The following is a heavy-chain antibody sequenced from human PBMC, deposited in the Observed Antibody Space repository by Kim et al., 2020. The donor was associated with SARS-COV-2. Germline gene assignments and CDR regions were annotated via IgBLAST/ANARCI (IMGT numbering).Heavy chain of an antibody. CDR3: AKDTSFHGGNFYY. V-gene: IGHV3-23*01. Sequence: YADSVKGRFTISRDNSKNTLYLQMNSLRAEDTAVYYCAKDTSFHGGNFYYWGQGTLVTVSS. D-gene: IGHD3-3*01. J-gene: IGHJ4*02.